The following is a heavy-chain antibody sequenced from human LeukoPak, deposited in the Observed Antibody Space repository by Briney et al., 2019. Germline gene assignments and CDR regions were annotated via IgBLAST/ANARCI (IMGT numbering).Heavy chain of an antibody. Sequence: PSETLSLTCTVSGYSISSGYYWGWIRQPPGQGLEWIGSIYHSGSTYYNPSLKSRVTISVDTSKNQFSLKLSSVTAADTAVYYCARQGRDSSSWYVPYYYYMDVWGKGTTVTVSS. CDR2: IYHSGST. J-gene: IGHJ6*03. V-gene: IGHV4-38-2*02. D-gene: IGHD6-13*01. CDR1: GYSISSGYY. CDR3: ARQGRDSSSWYVPYYYYMDV.